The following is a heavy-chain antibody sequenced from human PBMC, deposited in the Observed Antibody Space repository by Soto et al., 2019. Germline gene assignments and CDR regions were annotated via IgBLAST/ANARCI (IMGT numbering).Heavy chain of an antibody. Sequence: SVKVSCKASGGVFSSNAISWVRQAPGQGLEWMGGIVPIFSSAHYAQNFQGRVTITADESTRTAYMELRSLKSEDTAVCYCATGGRGYSSAPRYYFEFWGQGTLVTVSS. CDR2: IVPIFSSA. J-gene: IGHJ4*02. CDR1: GGVFSSNA. CDR3: ATGGRGYSSAPRYYFEF. V-gene: IGHV1-69*13. D-gene: IGHD5-18*01.